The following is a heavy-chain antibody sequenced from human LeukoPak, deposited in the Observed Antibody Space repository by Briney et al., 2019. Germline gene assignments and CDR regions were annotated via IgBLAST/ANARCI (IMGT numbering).Heavy chain of an antibody. CDR2: IGTAGDP. V-gene: IGHV3-13*05. D-gene: IGHD3-22*01. J-gene: IGHJ4*02. CDR3: ARADRSGFYPY. CDR1: GFTFSSAD. Sequence: GGSLRLSCAASGFTFSSADMHWVRQATGKGLEWVSAIGTAGDPYYPGSVKGRSTISRENAKNSLYLQMNSLRAGDTAVYYCARADRSGFYPYWGQGTLVTVSS.